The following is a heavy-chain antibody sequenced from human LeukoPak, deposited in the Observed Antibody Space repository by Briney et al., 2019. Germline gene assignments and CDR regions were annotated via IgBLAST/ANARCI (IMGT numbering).Heavy chain of an antibody. CDR2: IYYSGST. CDR1: GGSISSGDYY. J-gene: IGHJ4*02. D-gene: IGHD2-2*01. Sequence: SETLSLTCTVSGGSISSGDYYWSWIRQPPGKGLEWIGYIYYSGSTYYNPSLKSRVTISVDTSKNQFSLKLSSVTAADTAVYYCARAVRYCSSTSCPASDYWGQGTLVTVSS. V-gene: IGHV4-30-4*01. CDR3: ARAVRYCSSTSCPASDY.